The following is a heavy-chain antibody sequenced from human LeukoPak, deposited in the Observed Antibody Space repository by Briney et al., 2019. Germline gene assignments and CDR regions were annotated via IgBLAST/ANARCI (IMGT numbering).Heavy chain of an antibody. CDR2: IRQDGNWR. CDR3: ARFGDPSTTLDY. V-gene: IGHV3-7*01. CDR1: GFTFSRHW. Sequence: GGSLRLSCAASGFTFSRHWISWVRQAPGKGLEWVAHIRQDGNWRHHEDSVEGRFTISRDNAKNSLYLQMNSLRVEDTAVYYCARFGDPSTTLDYWGQGTRVTVSS. D-gene: IGHD3-16*01. J-gene: IGHJ4*02.